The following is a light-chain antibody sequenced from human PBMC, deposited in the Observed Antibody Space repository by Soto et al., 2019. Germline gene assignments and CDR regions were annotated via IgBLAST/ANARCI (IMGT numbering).Light chain of an antibody. CDR3: QSYDSSLSGWV. V-gene: IGLV1-40*01. J-gene: IGLJ3*02. Sequence: QSVLTQPPSVSGAPGQRVTISCTVSSSNIGAGYDVHWYQQLPGTAPKLLIYGNSNRPSGVPDRFSGSKSGTSASLAITGLKAEDEADYYCQSYDSSLSGWVFGGGTKLTVL. CDR2: GNS. CDR1: SSNIGAGYD.